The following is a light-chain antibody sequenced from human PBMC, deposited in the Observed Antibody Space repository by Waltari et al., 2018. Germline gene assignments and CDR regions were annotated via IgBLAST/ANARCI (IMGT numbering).Light chain of an antibody. V-gene: IGKV1-39*01. CDR1: QTLTTVSNF. CDR2: SAS. Sequence: DIQMTQSPSSLSASVGDRVPITCRASQTLTTVSNFLNWYQQKPGSAPRLLIYSASSLQSGVPSRFSGSGSGTHFTLTISDLQPEDFATYFCQQSYTTPITFGGGTRV. J-gene: IGKJ4*01. CDR3: QQSYTTPIT.